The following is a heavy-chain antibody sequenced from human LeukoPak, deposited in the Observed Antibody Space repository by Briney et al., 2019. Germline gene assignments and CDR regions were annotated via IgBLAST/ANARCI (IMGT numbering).Heavy chain of an antibody. J-gene: IGHJ4*02. CDR1: GFTFSTYA. V-gene: IGHV3-30-3*02. D-gene: IGHD6-13*01. Sequence: GRSLRLSCTASGFTFSTYAMHWVRQAPGKGLEWVAVISYDGSNKYYADSVKGRFTFSRDNSKNTLYLQMNSLRAEDTAVYYCAKRGPYSSSWYLYYFDYWGQGTLVTVSS. CDR2: ISYDGSNK. CDR3: AKRGPYSSSWYLYYFDY.